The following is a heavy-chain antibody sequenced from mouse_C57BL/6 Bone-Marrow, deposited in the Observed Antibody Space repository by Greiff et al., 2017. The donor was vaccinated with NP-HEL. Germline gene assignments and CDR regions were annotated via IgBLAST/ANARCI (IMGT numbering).Heavy chain of an antibody. V-gene: IGHV1-59*01. CDR3: ANRVGFSTTEWGYFDV. CDR1: GYTFTSYW. CDR2: IDPSDSYT. Sequence: QVQLQQSGAELVRPGTSVKLSCKASGYTFTSYWMHWVKQRPGQGLEWIGVIDPSDSYTNYNQKFKGKATLTVDTSSSTAYMQLSSLTSEDSAVYYCANRVGFSTTEWGYFDVWGTGTTVTVSS. J-gene: IGHJ1*03. D-gene: IGHD1-1*01.